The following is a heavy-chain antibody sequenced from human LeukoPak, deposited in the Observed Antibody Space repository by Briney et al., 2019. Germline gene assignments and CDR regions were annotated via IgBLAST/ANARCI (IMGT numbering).Heavy chain of an antibody. CDR1: GYTLTELS. CDR3: ATNPPLRGYLLSSLDY. Sequence: ASVKVSCKVSGYTLTELSMHWVRQAPGKGLEWMGGFDPEDGETIYAQKFQGRVTMTEDTSTDTAYMELSSLRSEDTAVYYCATNPPLRGYLLSSLDYWGQGTLVTVSS. D-gene: IGHD3-22*01. J-gene: IGHJ4*02. CDR2: FDPEDGET. V-gene: IGHV1-24*01.